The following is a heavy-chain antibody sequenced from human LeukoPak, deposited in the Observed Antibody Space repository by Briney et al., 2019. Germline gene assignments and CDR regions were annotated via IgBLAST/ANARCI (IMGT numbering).Heavy chain of an antibody. J-gene: IGHJ4*02. V-gene: IGHV4-34*01. CDR1: GGSVSGYY. CDR3: ARQRPYYYGSGRILDY. D-gene: IGHD3-10*01. Sequence: SETLSLTCAVYGGSVSGYYWSWIRQPPGKGLEWIGEIKHSGSTNYNPSLKSRVTISVDTSKNQFSLKLSSVTAADTAVYYCARQRPYYYGSGRILDYWGQGTLVTVSS. CDR2: IKHSGST.